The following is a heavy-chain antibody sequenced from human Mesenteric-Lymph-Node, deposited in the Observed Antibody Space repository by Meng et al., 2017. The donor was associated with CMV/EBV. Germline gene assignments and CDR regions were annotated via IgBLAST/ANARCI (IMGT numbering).Heavy chain of an antibody. Sequence: HLKEQGPGLVNSSQTLPVTLHISGDSFSSNNAAWNWIRQSPSRGLEWLGRTYYRSESYNDYAVSVKSRISVNLDTSKNQLSLHLNFVTPEDTAVYYCAYFGDLPPLWWGQGTLVTVSS. CDR2: TYYRSESYN. CDR1: GDSFSSNNAA. CDR3: AYFGDLPPLW. V-gene: IGHV6-1*01. J-gene: IGHJ4*02. D-gene: IGHD3-16*01.